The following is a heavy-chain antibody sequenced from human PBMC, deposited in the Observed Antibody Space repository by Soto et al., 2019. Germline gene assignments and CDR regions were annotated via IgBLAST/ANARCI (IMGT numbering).Heavy chain of an antibody. CDR2: IYWDDDK. V-gene: IGHV2-5*02. J-gene: IGHJ4*02. CDR1: GFSFSTSAVG. D-gene: IGHD6-13*01. CDR3: AHHYWAASGTRYYFDY. Sequence: QITLTESGPTLVKPTQTLTLTCTFSGFSFSTSAVGVGWIRQPPGKALEWLALIYWDDDKRYSPFLKSRLTITKDTSTNQVVLTMTNMDPLDTGTYYCAHHYWAASGTRYYFDYWGQGTLVTVSS.